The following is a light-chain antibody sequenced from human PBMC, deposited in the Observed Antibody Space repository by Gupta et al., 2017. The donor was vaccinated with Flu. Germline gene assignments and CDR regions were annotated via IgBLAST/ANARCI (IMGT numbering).Light chain of an antibody. CDR2: GNS. Sequence: QSVLTQPPSVSAAPGQRVTLSFTGSSSNIGAGYDVHWYQQLPGTAPKLLIYGNSNRPSGVPDRFSGSKSGTSASLAITGLQAEDEADYYCQSYDSSLSGWVFGGGTKLTVL. CDR1: SSNIGAGYD. V-gene: IGLV1-40*01. CDR3: QSYDSSLSGWV. J-gene: IGLJ3*02.